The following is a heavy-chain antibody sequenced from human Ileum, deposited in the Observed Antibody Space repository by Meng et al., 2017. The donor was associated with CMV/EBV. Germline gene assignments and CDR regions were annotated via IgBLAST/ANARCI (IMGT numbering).Heavy chain of an antibody. CDR3: GRAGARGVPVDI. CDR1: GGSISDYH. Sequence: QLEEVGPGLVKPSGTLSLTCSVSGGSISDYHWTWIRKSAGKGLQWLGRLRTSGTIDHNPSFKSRVTLSIDTSKNQFSLKLTSVTAADTAVYYCGRAGARGVPVDIWGQGTLVTVSS. V-gene: IGHV4-4*07. J-gene: IGHJ4*02. CDR2: LRTSGTI. D-gene: IGHD3-10*01.